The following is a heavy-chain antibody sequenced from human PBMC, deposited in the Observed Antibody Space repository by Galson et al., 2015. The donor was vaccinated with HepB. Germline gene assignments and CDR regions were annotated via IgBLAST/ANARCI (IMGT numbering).Heavy chain of an antibody. J-gene: IGHJ6*03. V-gene: IGHV5-51*01. CDR1: GYSFTSYW. Sequence: VKKPGESLKISCKGSGYSFTSYWIGWVRQMPGKGLEWMGIIYPGDSDTRYSPSFQGQVTISADKSISTAYLQWSSLKASDTAMYYCARQRALYDFWSGYYPYYYYMDVWGKRDHGHRLL. D-gene: IGHD3-3*01. CDR2: IYPGDSDT. CDR3: ARQRALYDFWSGYYPYYYYMDV.